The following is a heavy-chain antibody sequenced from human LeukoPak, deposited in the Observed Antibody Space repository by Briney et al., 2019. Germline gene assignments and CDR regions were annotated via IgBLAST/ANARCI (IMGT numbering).Heavy chain of an antibody. Sequence: SETLSLTCTVSGGSISSYYWSWIRQPAGKGLEWIGRIYTSGSTNYNPSLKSRVTMSVDTSKNQFSLKLSSVTAADTAVYYCARDPYCSSSSCYTNWFDPWGRGTLVTVSS. CDR2: IYTSGST. D-gene: IGHD2-2*02. CDR3: ARDPYCSSSSCYTNWFDP. CDR1: GGSISSYY. J-gene: IGHJ5*02. V-gene: IGHV4-4*07.